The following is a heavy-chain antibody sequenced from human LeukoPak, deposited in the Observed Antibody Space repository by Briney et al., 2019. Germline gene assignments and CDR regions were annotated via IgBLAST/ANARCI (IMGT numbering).Heavy chain of an antibody. V-gene: IGHV3-23*01. CDR1: GFTFSSYA. D-gene: IGHD3-3*01. CDR3: ARDPEWFGDY. J-gene: IGHJ4*02. Sequence: GGSLRLSCAASGFTFSSYAMSWVRQAPGKGLEWVSAISGSGGSTYYADSVKGRFTISRDNAKNSLYLQMNSLRAEDTAVYYCARDPEWFGDYWGQGTLVTVSA. CDR2: ISGSGGST.